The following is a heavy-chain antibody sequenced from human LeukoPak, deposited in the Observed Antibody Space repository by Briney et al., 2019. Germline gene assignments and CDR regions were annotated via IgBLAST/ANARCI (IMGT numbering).Heavy chain of an antibody. Sequence: PGGSLRLSCAASGFTFSSYSMNWVRQAPGKGLEWVSSISSSSSYIYYADSVKGRFTISRDNAKDSLYLQMNSLRAEDTAVYYCAREGMATITGTFVYWGQGTLVTVSS. V-gene: IGHV3-21*01. CDR1: GFTFSSYS. CDR3: AREGMATITGTFVY. J-gene: IGHJ4*02. CDR2: ISSSSSYI. D-gene: IGHD5-24*01.